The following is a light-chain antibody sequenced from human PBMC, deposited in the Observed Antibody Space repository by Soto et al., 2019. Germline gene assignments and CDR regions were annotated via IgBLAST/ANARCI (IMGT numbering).Light chain of an antibody. Sequence: AVQLTQSPSSLSASVGDRVTITCRASQGIRTDLGWYQQSPGKAPKVLIVSASTLQSGVPSRFSGSGSGTDFTLTISSLQPEDSATYYCLQDFSYPRTFGQGTKVEIK. CDR1: QGIRTD. CDR2: SAS. V-gene: IGKV1-6*01. J-gene: IGKJ1*01. CDR3: LQDFSYPRT.